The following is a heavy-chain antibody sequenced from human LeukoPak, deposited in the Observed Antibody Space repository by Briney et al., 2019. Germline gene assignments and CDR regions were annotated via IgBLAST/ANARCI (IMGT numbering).Heavy chain of an antibody. CDR1: GGSISSSNYY. Sequence: PETLSLTCTVSGGSISSSNYYWGWIRQPPGKGLEWLGSLSGSTYYNPSPKSRVTISGDTSKNQFSLNLSSVTAADTAVYYCARSVVVPAAFNWFDPWGQGILVTVSS. CDR3: ARSVVVPAAFNWFDP. D-gene: IGHD2-2*01. J-gene: IGHJ5*02. V-gene: IGHV4-39*01. CDR2: LSGST.